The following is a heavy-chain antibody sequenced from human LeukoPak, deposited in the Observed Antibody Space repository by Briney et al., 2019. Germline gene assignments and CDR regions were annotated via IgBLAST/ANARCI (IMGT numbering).Heavy chain of an antibody. D-gene: IGHD5-18*01. CDR3: ARALWGAMVTSDY. Sequence: PGGSLRLSCAASGFTFSSYWMSWVRQAPGKGLEWVANIKQDGSEKYYVDSVKGRFTISRDNAKNSLYLQMISLRAADTAVYYCARALWGAMVTSDYWGQGTLVTVSS. V-gene: IGHV3-7*01. CDR2: IKQDGSEK. CDR1: GFTFSSYW. J-gene: IGHJ4*02.